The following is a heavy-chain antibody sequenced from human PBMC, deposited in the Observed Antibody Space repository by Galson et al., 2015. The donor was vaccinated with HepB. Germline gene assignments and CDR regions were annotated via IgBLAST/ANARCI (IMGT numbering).Heavy chain of an antibody. CDR2: IKQDGSEV. D-gene: IGHD4/OR15-4a*01. V-gene: IGHV3-7*01. CDR3: ARDPGTSANYNYFDY. CDR1: GLTFSNYA. Sequence: SLRLSCAASGLTFSNYAMSWVRQAPGKGLEWVAHIKQDGSEVYYVDFVKGRFTISRDNAKDSLYLQMNSLRAEDTAVYYCARDPGTSANYNYFDYWGQGTLVTVSS. J-gene: IGHJ4*02.